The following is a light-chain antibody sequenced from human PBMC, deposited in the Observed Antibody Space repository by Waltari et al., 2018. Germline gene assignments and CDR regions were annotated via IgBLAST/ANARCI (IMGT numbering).Light chain of an antibody. Sequence: EIVMTQSPATLSVSPGERATLSCRASQSVSSNLAWYQQTPGQAPRRLIYGASTRATGIPARFIGSGSGTEFTLTISSLQSEDFAVYYCQQYNNGPPWTFGQGTKVEIK. J-gene: IGKJ1*01. V-gene: IGKV3-15*01. CDR1: QSVSSN. CDR3: QQYNNGPPWT. CDR2: GAS.